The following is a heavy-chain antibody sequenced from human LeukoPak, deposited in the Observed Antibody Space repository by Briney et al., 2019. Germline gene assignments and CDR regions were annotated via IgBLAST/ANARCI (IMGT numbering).Heavy chain of an antibody. Sequence: GGSLRLSCVASGFTFSSYWMHWVRQDPRKGLVWVSRINGDGRNINYADPVRGRFTISRDNTKNSLYLQMNSLRVEDTAVYYCAGAFGGGDYGTFDYWGQGTQVTVSS. CDR2: INGDGRNI. CDR1: GFTFSSYW. CDR3: AGAFGGGDYGTFDY. V-gene: IGHV3-74*01. J-gene: IGHJ4*02. D-gene: IGHD4-17*01.